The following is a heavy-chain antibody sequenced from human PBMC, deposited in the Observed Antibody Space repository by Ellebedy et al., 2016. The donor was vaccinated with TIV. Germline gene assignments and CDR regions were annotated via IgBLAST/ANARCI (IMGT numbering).Heavy chain of an antibody. D-gene: IGHD1-14*01. Sequence: SETLSLTCAVYGGSFSGHSWSWIRQPPGKGLEWIGEINHRGSTSYNRSLRSRVTISIDTSKYQFSLRLSAVTAADTAVYYCARGNFQDVDLDHRYFDLWGRGTLVTVSS. J-gene: IGHJ2*01. CDR1: GGSFSGHS. CDR3: ARGNFQDVDLDHRYFDL. V-gene: IGHV4-34*01. CDR2: INHRGST.